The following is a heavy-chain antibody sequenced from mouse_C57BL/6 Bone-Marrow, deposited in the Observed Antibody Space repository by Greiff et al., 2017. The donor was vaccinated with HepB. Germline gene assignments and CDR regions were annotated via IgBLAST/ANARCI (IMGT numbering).Heavy chain of an antibody. J-gene: IGHJ3*01. V-gene: IGHV1-72*01. CDR2: IDPNSGGT. Sequence: VQLQQPGAELVKPGASVKLSCKASGYTFTSYWMHWVKQRPGRGLEWIGRIDPNSGGTKYNEKFKSKATLTVDKPSSTAYMQLSSLTSEDSAVCYCAREEDYYDYAWFAYWGQGTLVTVSA. D-gene: IGHD2-4*01. CDR1: GYTFTSYW. CDR3: AREEDYYDYAWFAY.